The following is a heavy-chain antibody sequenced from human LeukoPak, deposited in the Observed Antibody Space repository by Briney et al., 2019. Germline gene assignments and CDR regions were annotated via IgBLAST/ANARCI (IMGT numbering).Heavy chain of an antibody. CDR2: ISSSSTYI. D-gene: IGHD3-22*01. V-gene: IGHV3-21*01. CDR1: GFSLSDYT. Sequence: GGSLRLSCAASGFSLSDYTMNWVRQAPGEGLELVSSISSSSTYIYYADSVKGRFTISRDNAKNSLYLQMNSLRAEDMAVYYCARDPRGVIVVDYYFDYWGQGTLVTVSS. CDR3: ARDPRGVIVVDYYFDY. J-gene: IGHJ4*02.